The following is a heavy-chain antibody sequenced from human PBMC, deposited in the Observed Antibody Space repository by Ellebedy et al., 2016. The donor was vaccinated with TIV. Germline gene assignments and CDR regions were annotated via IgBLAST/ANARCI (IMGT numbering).Heavy chain of an antibody. Sequence: GESLKISCAASGFTFSGYWMSWVRQAPGKGLEWVANIHPDGSEKYYVDSVKGRFTISRDNAKNSLYLEMNSLRAEETAVYYCARDYYGSENWGQGTLVTVSS. CDR3: ARDYYGSEN. CDR1: GFTFSGYW. CDR2: IHPDGSEK. J-gene: IGHJ4*02. D-gene: IGHD3-10*01. V-gene: IGHV3-7*01.